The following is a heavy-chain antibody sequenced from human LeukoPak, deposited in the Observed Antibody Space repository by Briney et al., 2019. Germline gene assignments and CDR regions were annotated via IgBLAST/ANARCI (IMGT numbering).Heavy chain of an antibody. V-gene: IGHV3-20*04. J-gene: IGHJ6*03. Sequence: GGSLRLSCAASGFTFDDYGMSWVRQAPGKGLEWVSGINWNGGSTGYADSVKGRFTISRDNAKNSLYLQMNSLRAEDTALYYCARHRGAPEVVAATYYYYMDVWGKGTTVTVSS. D-gene: IGHD2-15*01. CDR2: INWNGGST. CDR3: ARHRGAPEVVAATYYYYMDV. CDR1: GFTFDDYG.